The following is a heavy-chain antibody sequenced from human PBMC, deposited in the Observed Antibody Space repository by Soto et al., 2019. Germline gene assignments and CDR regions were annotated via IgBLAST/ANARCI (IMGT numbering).Heavy chain of an antibody. J-gene: IGHJ4*02. D-gene: IGHD6-6*01. V-gene: IGHV3-21*01. Sequence: EVQLVESGGGLVKPGGSLRLSCAASGFTFGSYSMNWVRQAPGKGREWVSSISSSSSYIYYADSVKGRFTISRDNAKNSLYLQMKSLRAEDTAVYYCARHEGSSSFDYWGQGTLVTVSS. CDR1: GFTFGSYS. CDR3: ARHEGSSSFDY. CDR2: ISSSSSYI.